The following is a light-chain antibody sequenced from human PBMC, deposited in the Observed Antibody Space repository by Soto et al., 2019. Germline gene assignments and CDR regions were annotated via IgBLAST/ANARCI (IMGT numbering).Light chain of an antibody. CDR3: QQYGSSPWT. V-gene: IGKV3-20*01. J-gene: IGKJ1*01. CDR2: GAS. CDR1: QSVSSSY. Sequence: DIVMTQSPATLSVSPGERATLSCSASQSVSSSYLAWYQQKPGQAPRLLIYGASSRATGIPDRFSGSGSGTDFTLTISRLEPEDFAVYYCQQYGSSPWTFGKG.